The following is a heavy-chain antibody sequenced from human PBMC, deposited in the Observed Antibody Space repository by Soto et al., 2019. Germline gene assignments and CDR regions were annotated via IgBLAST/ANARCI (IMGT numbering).Heavy chain of an antibody. CDR2: IFYSGST. D-gene: IGHD2-15*01. CDR3: ARHLTYCSAGSCYSDFPYYGMDV. CDR1: GGSISGSSYY. V-gene: IGHV4-39*01. Sequence: SETLSLTCTVSGGSISGSSYYWGWIRQPPGKGLEWIGSIFYSGSTYYNPSLKSRVTISVDTSKNQFSLKLSSVTAADTAVYYCARHLTYCSAGSCYSDFPYYGMDVWGQGTTVT. J-gene: IGHJ6*02.